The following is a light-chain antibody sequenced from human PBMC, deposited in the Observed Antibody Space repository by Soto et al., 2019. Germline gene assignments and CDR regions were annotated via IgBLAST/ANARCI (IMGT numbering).Light chain of an antibody. Sequence: EIVLTQSPGTLSLSPGERATLSCRASQSVSNNYLAWYQQKPGQAPRLLIYGASTRVTGIPARFSGSGSGTEFTLTISSLQSEDFALYYCQQYDKWPWTFGQGTKVDIK. CDR3: QQYDKWPWT. CDR2: GAS. V-gene: IGKV3-15*01. J-gene: IGKJ1*01. CDR1: QSVSNN.